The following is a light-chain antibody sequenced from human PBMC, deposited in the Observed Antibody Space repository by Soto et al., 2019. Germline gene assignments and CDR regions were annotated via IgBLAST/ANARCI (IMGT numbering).Light chain of an antibody. V-gene: IGLV2-8*01. CDR1: SSDVGGYND. CDR2: EVS. CDR3: SSFAGRTPYV. Sequence: QSALTQPPSASGSPGQSVTISCTGTSSDVGGYNDVSWYQQHPGKAPKLIIYEVSKRPSGVPDRFSGSKSGNTAYLTVSGLQAEDEADYYCSSFAGRTPYVFGTGT. J-gene: IGLJ1*01.